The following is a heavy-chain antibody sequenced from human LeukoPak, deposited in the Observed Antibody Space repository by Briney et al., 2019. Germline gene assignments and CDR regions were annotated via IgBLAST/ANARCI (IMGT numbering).Heavy chain of an antibody. V-gene: IGHV3-74*01. D-gene: IGHD2-15*01. CDR1: GFTFTNYW. CDR2: MNSDGTSI. Sequence: GGSLRLSCVVSGFTFTNYWMQWVRQVPGKGLVWVARMNSDGTSIIHADSVKGRFTISRDNAENTLYLQMNSLRPEDTALYYCARSQSGVFDVWGQGTMVIVSS. J-gene: IGHJ3*01. CDR3: ARSQSGVFDV.